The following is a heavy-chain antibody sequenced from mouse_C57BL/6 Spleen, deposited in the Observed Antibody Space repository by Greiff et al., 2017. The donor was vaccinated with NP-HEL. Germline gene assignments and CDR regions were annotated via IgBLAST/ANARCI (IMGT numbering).Heavy chain of an antibody. J-gene: IGHJ1*03. V-gene: IGHV1-22*01. CDR1: GYTFTDYN. Sequence: EVQLQQSGPELVKPGASVKMSCKASGYTFTDYNMHWVKQSHGKSLEWIGYINPNNGGTSYNQKFKGKATLTVNKSSSTAYMELRSLTSEDSAVYYCARGAITTVVESNWYFDVWGTGTTVTVSS. D-gene: IGHD1-1*01. CDR3: ARGAITTVVESNWYFDV. CDR2: INPNNGGT.